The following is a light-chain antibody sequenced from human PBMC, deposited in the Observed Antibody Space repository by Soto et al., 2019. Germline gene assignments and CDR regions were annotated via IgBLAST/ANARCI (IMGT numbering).Light chain of an antibody. Sequence: QSVLTQPPSASGTPGQIVAISCSGSSSNIGSNTVTWYQQLPGTAPKLLIYSNNQRPSGVPDRFSGSKSGTSASLAISGLQSEDEADYYCAAWDDSLNGYVFGTGTKLTVL. CDR2: SNN. J-gene: IGLJ1*01. V-gene: IGLV1-44*01. CDR1: SSNIGSNT. CDR3: AAWDDSLNGYV.